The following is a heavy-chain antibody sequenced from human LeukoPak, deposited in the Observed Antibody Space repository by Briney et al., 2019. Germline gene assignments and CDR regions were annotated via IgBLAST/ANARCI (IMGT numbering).Heavy chain of an antibody. V-gene: IGHV3-15*01. CDR3: TTDIWIVVPIRGGDY. Sequence: GGSLRLACAASGFTFSNAWLSWVRQAPGKGLEWVGRIKSKTDGGTTDYAAPVKGRFTISRDDSKNTLYLQMNSLKTEDTAVYYCTTDIWIVVPIRGGDYWGQGTLVTVSS. CDR1: GFTFSNAW. CDR2: IKSKTDGGTT. D-gene: IGHD3-22*01. J-gene: IGHJ4*02.